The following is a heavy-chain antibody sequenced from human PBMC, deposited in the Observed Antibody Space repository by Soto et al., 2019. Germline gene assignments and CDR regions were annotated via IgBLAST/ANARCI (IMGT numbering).Heavy chain of an antibody. J-gene: IGHJ4*02. Sequence: SETLSLTFALYGVSFEGYYWDWIRQSAGKGLEWMGEIHQSGSTQYNPSLKSRVSLSVDPSKKQFSLKMTRMTAADRGGHYCATGVHSSSGYLFWGQGTPVTVS. D-gene: IGHD5-12*01. CDR3: ATGVHSSSGYLF. V-gene: IGHV4-34*01. CDR1: GVSFEGYY. CDR2: IHQSGST.